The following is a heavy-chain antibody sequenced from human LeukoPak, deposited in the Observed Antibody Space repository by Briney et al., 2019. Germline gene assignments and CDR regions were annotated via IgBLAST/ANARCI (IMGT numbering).Heavy chain of an antibody. D-gene: IGHD1-26*01. V-gene: IGHV6-1*01. CDR1: GDTVSTSSAV. CDR2: TYYRSRWYS. Sequence: SQTLSHTCVISGDTVSTSSAVWNWIRQSPSRGLEWLGRTYYRSRWYSEYAVSVKGRIDISPDTSKNQISLQLNSVTPDDTAVYYCATRLSGTLYTFDIWGQGTVVTVSS. CDR3: ATRLSGTLYTFDI. J-gene: IGHJ3*02.